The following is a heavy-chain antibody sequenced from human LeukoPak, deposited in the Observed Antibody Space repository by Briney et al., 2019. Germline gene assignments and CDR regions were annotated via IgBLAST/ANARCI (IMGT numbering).Heavy chain of an antibody. CDR3: ARGRFSSSGYYYRISAFDI. J-gene: IGHJ3*02. Sequence: PSETLSLTCAVYGGSFSGYYWSWIRQPPGKGLEWIGEVNHSGSTNYNPSLKSRVTISVDTSKNQFSLKLSSVTAADTAVYYCARGRFSSSGYYYRISAFDIWGQGTMVTVSS. D-gene: IGHD3-22*01. CDR1: GGSFSGYY. CDR2: VNHSGST. V-gene: IGHV4-34*01.